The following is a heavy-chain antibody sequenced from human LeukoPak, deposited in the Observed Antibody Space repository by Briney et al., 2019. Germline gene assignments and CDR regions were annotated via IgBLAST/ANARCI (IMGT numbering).Heavy chain of an antibody. CDR3: ARQGLTLTLDY. J-gene: IGHJ4*02. CDR2: IYSGGST. V-gene: IGHV3-53*01. Sequence: AGGSLRLSCAASGFTVSSNYMSWVRQAPGKGLEWVSVIYSGGSTYYADSVKGRFTISRDNSKNTPYLQMNSLRAEDTAVYYCARQGLTLTLDYWGQGTLVTVSS. CDR1: GFTVSSNY.